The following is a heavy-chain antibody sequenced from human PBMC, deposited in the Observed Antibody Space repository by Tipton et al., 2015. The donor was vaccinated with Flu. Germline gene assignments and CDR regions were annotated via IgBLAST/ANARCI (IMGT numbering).Heavy chain of an antibody. D-gene: IGHD2-15*01. Sequence: TLSLTCAVYGGSFSGYYWSWIRQPPGKGLEWIGEINHSGSTNYNSSLKSRVTISLDTPKNQFSLSLNSVTAADTAVYYCARGLGVVVAVAFDIWGPRDNDHRLF. CDR1: GGSFSGYY. CDR3: ARGLGVVVAVAFDI. V-gene: IGHV4-34*01. J-gene: IGHJ3*02. CDR2: INHSGST.